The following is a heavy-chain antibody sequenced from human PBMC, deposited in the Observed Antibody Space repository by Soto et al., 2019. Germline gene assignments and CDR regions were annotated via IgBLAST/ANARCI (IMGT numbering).Heavy chain of an antibody. CDR1: GYTFTSYG. CDR2: ITSYSGNT. J-gene: IGHJ4*02. CDR3: ARTYVSGMSSDY. Sequence: QVQLVQSGPEMKKPGASVKVSCKASGYTFTSYGISWVRQAPGQGLEWMGWITSYSGNTNYAQKFQGRVNMTTDTSTSTAYMDLRSLRSDDTALYYCARTYVSGMSSDYWGQGTLVTVSS. V-gene: IGHV1-18*01. D-gene: IGHD3-10*01.